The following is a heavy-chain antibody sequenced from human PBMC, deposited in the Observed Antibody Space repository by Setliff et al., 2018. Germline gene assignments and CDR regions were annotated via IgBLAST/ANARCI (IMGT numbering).Heavy chain of an antibody. V-gene: IGHV1-2*02. CDR2: INTNSGDT. CDR1: PYSFSGYY. Sequence: ASVKVSCKTSPYSFSGYYIHWVRQAPGQGLEWMGWINTNSGDTRYAQKFQGRVTMTRXXXIXTXYXXXXXXXXDDTAVYYCARTKGFVDGYLDPWGQGTLVTVSS. D-gene: IGHD3-10*01. CDR3: ARTKGFVDGYLDP. J-gene: IGHJ5*02.